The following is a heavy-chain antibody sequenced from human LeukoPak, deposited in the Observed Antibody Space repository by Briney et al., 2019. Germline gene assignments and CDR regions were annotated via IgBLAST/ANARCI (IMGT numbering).Heavy chain of an antibody. CDR2: IKQDGSEK. V-gene: IGHV3-7*01. J-gene: IGHJ5*02. CDR1: GFTFRSYW. CDR3: AKGVSKNP. Sequence: GGSLRLSCAASGFTFRSYWMSWVRQAPGKGLEWVANIKQDGSEKYYVESVKGRFIISRDNTKNSLYLQMSSLRAEDTAVYYCAKGVSKNPWGQGTLVTVSS.